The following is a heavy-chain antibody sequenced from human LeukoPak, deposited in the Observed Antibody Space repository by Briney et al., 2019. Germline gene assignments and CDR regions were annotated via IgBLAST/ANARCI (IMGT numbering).Heavy chain of an antibody. D-gene: IGHD3-10*01. V-gene: IGHV4-34*01. Sequence: SETLSLTCAVYGGSFSGYYWSWIRQPPGKGLEWIGEINHSGSTNYNPSLKSRVTISVDTSKNQFSLKLSSVTAADTAVYYCARETRMVRGVYSTWGQGTLVTVSS. CDR3: ARETRMVRGVYST. J-gene: IGHJ5*02. CDR2: INHSGST. CDR1: GGSFSGYY.